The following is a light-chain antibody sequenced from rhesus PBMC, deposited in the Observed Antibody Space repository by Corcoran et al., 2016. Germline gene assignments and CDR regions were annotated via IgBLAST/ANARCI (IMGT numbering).Light chain of an antibody. J-gene: IGKJ1*01. Sequence: DIQMTQSPSSLSASVGDRVTITCRASQGITNDLAWYQQKPGETPKLLIYEASSLQSGIPSRYSCSGSGTAFTLTINSLKPEGFATYYCQHYYSTPWTFGQGTKVEVK. CDR2: EAS. V-gene: IGKV1-25*01. CDR3: QHYYSTPWT. CDR1: QGITND.